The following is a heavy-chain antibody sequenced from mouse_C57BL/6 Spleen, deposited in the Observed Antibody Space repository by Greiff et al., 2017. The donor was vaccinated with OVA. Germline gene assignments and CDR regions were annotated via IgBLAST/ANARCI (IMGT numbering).Heavy chain of an antibody. CDR2: INPSNGGS. D-gene: IGHD2-2*01. Sequence: QVQLQQPGTELVKPGASVKLSCKASGYTFTSYWMHWVKQRPGQGLVWVGNINPSNGGSTYSENFKSKATLTVDKSSSIAYMQLFSLTSEDSAVYYCARVVTTGDAWFAYWGQGTLVTVSA. J-gene: IGHJ3*01. CDR1: GYTFTSYW. V-gene: IGHV1-53*01. CDR3: ARVVTTGDAWFAY.